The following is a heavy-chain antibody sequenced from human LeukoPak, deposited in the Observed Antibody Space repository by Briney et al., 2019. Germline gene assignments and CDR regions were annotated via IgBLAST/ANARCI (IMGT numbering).Heavy chain of an antibody. Sequence: SETLSLTCTVSGGSISSYYWSWIRQPPGKGLEWIGYIYYSGSTNYNPSLKSRVTISVDTSKNQFSLKLSSVTAADTAVYYCARAYTAMVHYYMDVWGKGTTVTVSS. CDR1: GGSISSYY. J-gene: IGHJ6*03. V-gene: IGHV4-59*08. CDR3: ARAYTAMVHYYMDV. D-gene: IGHD5-18*01. CDR2: IYYSGST.